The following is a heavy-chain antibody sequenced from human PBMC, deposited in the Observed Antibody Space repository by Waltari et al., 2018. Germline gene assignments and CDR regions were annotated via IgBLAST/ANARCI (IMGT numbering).Heavy chain of an antibody. J-gene: IGHJ6*02. V-gene: IGHV1-69*14. CDR2: RIPSFGTS. CDR3: ARVPTIYYYYYGMDV. CDR1: GGAFSSDP. Sequence: QVQLVPSEAELKKPDSSVKVSCKTSGGAFSSDPRSWVRRARGQGVEWMGRRIPSFGTSNDEQKSQGRVTITEDKSTSTDHMELSSLRSEDTAVYYCARVPTIYYYYYGMDVWGQGTTVTVSS.